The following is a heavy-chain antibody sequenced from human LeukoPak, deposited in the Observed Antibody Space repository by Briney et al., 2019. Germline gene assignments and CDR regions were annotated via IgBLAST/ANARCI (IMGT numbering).Heavy chain of an antibody. CDR3: ARHRGDGAIRWYFDL. J-gene: IGHJ2*01. Sequence: GGSLRLSCAAPGFTVSNDYMSWVRQAPGRGLEWVSVIYGAGDIYYADSVKGRFIISRDKSKNTLFLQMNSLRVADTAVYYCARHRGDGAIRWYFDLWGRGTLVTVSS. V-gene: IGHV3-53*01. CDR1: GFTVSNDY. CDR2: IYGAGDI. D-gene: IGHD2-21*01.